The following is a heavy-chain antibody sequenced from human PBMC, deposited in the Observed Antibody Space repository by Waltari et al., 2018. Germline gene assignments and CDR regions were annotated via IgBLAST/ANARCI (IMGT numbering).Heavy chain of an antibody. Sequence: QVQLVQSGAEVKKPGASVKVSCQASGYFFSSYYMHWVRRAPGQGPEWMGFINPSGGSTTYAQKLQGRITVTRDTSTNTAYMELSSLRSEDTAVYFCARDMGSGYRYGYYYYGMDVWGQGTTVTVSS. V-gene: IGHV1-46*01. CDR3: ARDMGSGYRYGYYYYGMDV. CDR1: GYFFSSYY. CDR2: INPSGGST. J-gene: IGHJ6*02. D-gene: IGHD5-18*01.